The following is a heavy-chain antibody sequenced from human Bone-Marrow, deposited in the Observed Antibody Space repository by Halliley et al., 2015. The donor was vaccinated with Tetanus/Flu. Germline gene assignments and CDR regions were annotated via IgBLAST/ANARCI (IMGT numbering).Heavy chain of an antibody. Sequence: QLVQSGAEVKEPGEPLKISCKGSGYSFTSHWIAWVRQMPGKGLEWMGIIYPADSDTRYSPPFQGQVTMSVDKSISTAFLQRSSLKASDPASYYCARRGNYNYHTMDVWGQGTTVTVSS. CDR3: ARRGNYNYHTMDV. V-gene: IGHV5-51*01. J-gene: IGHJ6*02. CDR1: GYSFTSHW. D-gene: IGHD5-12*01. CDR2: IYPADSDT.